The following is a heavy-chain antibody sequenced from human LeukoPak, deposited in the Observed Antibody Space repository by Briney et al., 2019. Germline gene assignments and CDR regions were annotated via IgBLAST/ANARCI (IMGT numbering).Heavy chain of an antibody. CDR1: GFTFDDSG. Sequence: TGGSLRPSCAASGFTFDDSGMSWVRQAPGKGLERVSSISSSSSYIYYADSLKGRFTISRDNAKNSLYLQMNSLRAEDTAVYYCAKEKSSVAGPFDYWGQGTLVTVSS. CDR2: ISSSSSYI. CDR3: AKEKSSVAGPFDY. J-gene: IGHJ4*02. V-gene: IGHV3-21*04. D-gene: IGHD6-19*01.